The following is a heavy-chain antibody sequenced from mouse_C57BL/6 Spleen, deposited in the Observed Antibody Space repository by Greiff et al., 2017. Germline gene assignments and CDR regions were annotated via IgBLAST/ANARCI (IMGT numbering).Heavy chain of an antibody. V-gene: IGHV1-26*01. CDR1: GYTFTDYY. J-gene: IGHJ2*01. CDR2: INPNNGGT. CDR3: ARDWADY. Sequence: VQLQQSGPELVKPGASVKISCKASGYTFTDYYMNWVKQSHGKSLEWIGDINPNNGGTSYNQKFKGKATLTVDKSSSTAYMELRSLTSEDSAVYYCARDWADYWGKGTTLTVAS. D-gene: IGHD4-1*01.